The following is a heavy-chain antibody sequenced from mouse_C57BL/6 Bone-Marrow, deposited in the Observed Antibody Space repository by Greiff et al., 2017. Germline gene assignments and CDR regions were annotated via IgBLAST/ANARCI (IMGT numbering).Heavy chain of an antibody. Sequence: VQLKESGAELVRPGASVKLSCTASGFNFNDYYMHWVKQRPEQGLEWIGWIDPENGDTEYDSKFQGKATITADTSSNTAYLQLSSLTSEDTAVYYCTPYYYDSSYGYWGQGTTLTVSS. V-gene: IGHV14-4*01. CDR3: TPYYYDSSYGY. CDR1: GFNFNDYY. J-gene: IGHJ2*01. D-gene: IGHD1-1*01. CDR2: IDPENGDT.